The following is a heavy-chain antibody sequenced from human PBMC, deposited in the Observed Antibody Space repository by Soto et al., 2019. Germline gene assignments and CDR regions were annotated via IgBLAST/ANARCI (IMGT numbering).Heavy chain of an antibody. D-gene: IGHD3-22*01. Sequence: TLSLTCTVSGGSISSGGYYWSWIRQHPGKGLEWIGYIYYSGSTYYNPSLKSRVTISVDTSKNQFSLKLSSVTAADTAVYYCATPRGYDSSGYYEIDAFDICGQRTMVTVSS. J-gene: IGHJ3*02. V-gene: IGHV4-31*03. CDR1: GGSISSGGYY. CDR2: IYYSGST. CDR3: ATPRGYDSSGYYEIDAFDI.